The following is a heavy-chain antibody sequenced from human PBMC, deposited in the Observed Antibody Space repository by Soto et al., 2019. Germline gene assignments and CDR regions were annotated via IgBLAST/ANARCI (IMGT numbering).Heavy chain of an antibody. CDR1: GFTFSSYA. J-gene: IGHJ3*02. CDR3: AKAGRGDFWSGYYAFDI. Sequence: VQLVQSGAEVKKPGSSVKVSCKASGFTFSSYAMSWVRQAPGKGLEWVSAISGSGGSTYYADSVKGRFTISRDNSKNTLYLQMNSLRAEDTAVYYCAKAGRGDFWSGYYAFDIWGQGTMVTVSS. CDR2: ISGSGGST. D-gene: IGHD3-3*01. V-gene: IGHV3-23*04.